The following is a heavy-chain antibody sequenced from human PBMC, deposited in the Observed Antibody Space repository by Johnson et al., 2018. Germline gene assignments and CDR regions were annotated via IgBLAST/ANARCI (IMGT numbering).Heavy chain of an antibody. V-gene: IGHV3-7*03. Sequence: EVQLVETGGGVVQPGRSLRLSCAASGFTFSSYWMSWVRQAPGKGLEWVANIKQDGSEKYYVDSVKGRFTISRDNAKNSLYLQMNSLSAEDTAGNYCAKSLVQGRAIVGVATDYDRDVWGEGTTVTGSS. J-gene: IGHJ6*03. CDR1: GFTFSSYW. D-gene: IGHD3-3*01. CDR3: AKSLVQGRAIVGVATDYDRDV. CDR2: IKQDGSEK.